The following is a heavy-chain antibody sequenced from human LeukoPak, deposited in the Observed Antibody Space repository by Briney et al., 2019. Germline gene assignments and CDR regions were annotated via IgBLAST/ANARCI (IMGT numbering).Heavy chain of an antibody. CDR3: AKDQFDILTGSYYYGMDV. CDR2: ISGSGGST. CDR1: GFTFSSYA. D-gene: IGHD3-9*01. Sequence: GRSLRLSCAASGFTFSSYAMSWVRQAPGKGLEWVSAISGSGGSTYYADSVKGRFTISRDNSKNTLYLQMNSLRAEDTAVYYCAKDQFDILTGSYYYGMDVWGQGTTVTVSS. V-gene: IGHV3-23*01. J-gene: IGHJ6*02.